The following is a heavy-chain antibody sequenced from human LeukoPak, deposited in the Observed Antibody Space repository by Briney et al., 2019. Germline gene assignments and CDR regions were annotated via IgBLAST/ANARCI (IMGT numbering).Heavy chain of an antibody. D-gene: IGHD3-16*01. V-gene: IGHV3-23*01. CDR2: INAGGSST. J-gene: IGHJ4*02. CDR3: AKIVWNTYVYFDY. CDR1: GFTFRSYG. Sequence: GGALRLSCGASGFTFRSYGISWVRQAPGKGLEWASNINAGGSSTYYTGSVKGRFTISRDNSKNTVYLQMNSLRAEDTALYYCAKIVWNTYVYFDYWGQGTLVTVSS.